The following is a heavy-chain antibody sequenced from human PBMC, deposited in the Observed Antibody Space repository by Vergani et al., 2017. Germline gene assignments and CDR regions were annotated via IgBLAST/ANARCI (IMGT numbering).Heavy chain of an antibody. J-gene: IGHJ4*02. Sequence: QVQLQQWGAGLLKPSETLSLTCAVYGGSFSGYYWSWIRQPPGKGLEWIGEINHSGSTNYNPSLKSRVTISVDTSKNQFSLKLSSVTAADTAVYYCARGAPRITIFGVVRGQFYFDYWGQGTLVTVSS. D-gene: IGHD3-3*01. CDR2: INHSGST. CDR3: ARGAPRITIFGVVRGQFYFDY. CDR1: GGSFSGYY. V-gene: IGHV4-34*01.